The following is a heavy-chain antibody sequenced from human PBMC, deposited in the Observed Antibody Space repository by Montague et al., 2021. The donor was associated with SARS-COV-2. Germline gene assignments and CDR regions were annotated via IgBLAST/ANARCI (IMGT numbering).Heavy chain of an antibody. J-gene: IGHJ2*01. CDR1: GGSISSSYY. CDR2: IYYSGST. Sequence: SETLSLTCIVSGGSISSSYYWGWIRQPPGKGLEWIGSIYYSGSTYYNPSLKSRVTISVDTSKNQFSLKLSSVTAADTAVYYCARLDRDITIFGVCGGSFDLWGRGTLVTVSS. V-gene: IGHV4-39*01. CDR3: ARLDRDITIFGVCGGSFDL. D-gene: IGHD3-3*01.